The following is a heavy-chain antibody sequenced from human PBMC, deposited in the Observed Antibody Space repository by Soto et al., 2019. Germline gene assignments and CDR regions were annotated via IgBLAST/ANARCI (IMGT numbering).Heavy chain of an antibody. Sequence: GGSLRLSCAASGFTFSSYGMHWVRQAPGKGLEWVAVIWYDGSNKYYADSVKGRFTISRDNSKNTLYLQMNSLRAEDTAVYYCARTLGGRSLWLFPYGMDVWGQGTTVTVSS. CDR2: IWYDGSNK. CDR3: ARTLGGRSLWLFPYGMDV. D-gene: IGHD5-18*01. CDR1: GFTFSSYG. J-gene: IGHJ6*02. V-gene: IGHV3-33*01.